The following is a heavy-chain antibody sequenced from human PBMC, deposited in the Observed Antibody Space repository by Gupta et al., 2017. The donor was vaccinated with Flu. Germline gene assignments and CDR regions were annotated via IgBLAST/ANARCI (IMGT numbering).Heavy chain of an antibody. Sequence: ELVESGGGLVQTGGSLRLSCTDSGFAFSRHFMHWVRQAPGKGLVWVSRIRFDGTATSYADSVRGRFTISRDNTKNTLHLQMNSLRAEDTALYYCAREVVNNRLDPWGQGTLVTVSS. V-gene: IGHV3-74*01. D-gene: IGHD2-15*01. CDR1: GFAFSRHF. CDR3: AREVVNNRLDP. CDR2: IRFDGTAT. J-gene: IGHJ5*02.